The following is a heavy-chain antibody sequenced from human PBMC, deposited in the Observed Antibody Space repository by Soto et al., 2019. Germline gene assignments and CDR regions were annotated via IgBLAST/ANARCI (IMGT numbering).Heavy chain of an antibody. CDR2: IYYSGST. V-gene: IGHV4-39*01. D-gene: IGHD3-16*02. Sequence: PSETLSLTCTVSGGPISSSSYYWGWIRQPPGKGLEWFGSIYYSGSTYYNPSLKSRATISVDTSKNQFSLKLSSVTAADTAVYYCARQLYDYVWGSYRYYDWFDPWGQGTLVTVSS. J-gene: IGHJ5*02. CDR1: GGPISSSSYY. CDR3: ARQLYDYVWGSYRYYDWFDP.